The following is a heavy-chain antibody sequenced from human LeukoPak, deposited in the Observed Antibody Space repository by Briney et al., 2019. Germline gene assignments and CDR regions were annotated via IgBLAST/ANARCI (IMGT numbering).Heavy chain of an antibody. CDR2: IYSGGST. CDR3: ARDRAALARMGGMDV. Sequence: PSETLSLTCTVSGGSISSNYMSWVRQAPGKGLEWVSVIYSGGSTYYADSVKGRFTISRDNARSSVYLQMDSLRDEDTAIYYCARDRAALARMGGMDVWGQGTTVTVFS. D-gene: IGHD5-12*01. CDR1: GGSISSNY. J-gene: IGHJ6*02. V-gene: IGHV3-66*01.